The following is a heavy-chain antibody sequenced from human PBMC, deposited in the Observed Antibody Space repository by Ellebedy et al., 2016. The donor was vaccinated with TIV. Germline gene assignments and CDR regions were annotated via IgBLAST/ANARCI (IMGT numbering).Heavy chain of an antibody. CDR2: IKSKTDGGTT. J-gene: IGHJ6*02. CDR3: TTECSSTSCYAYYYYYGMDV. D-gene: IGHD2-2*01. V-gene: IGHV3-15*01. Sequence: GESLKISXAASGFTFSNAWMSWVRQAPGKGLEWVGRIKSKTDGGTTDYAAPVKGRFTISRDDSKNTLYLQMNSLKTEDTAVYYCTTECSSTSCYAYYYYYGMDVWGQGSTVTVSS. CDR1: GFTFSNAW.